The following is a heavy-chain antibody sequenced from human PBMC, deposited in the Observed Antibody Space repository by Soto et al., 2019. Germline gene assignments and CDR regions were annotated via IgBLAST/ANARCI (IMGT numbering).Heavy chain of an antibody. V-gene: IGHV4-59*01. CDR2: IYYSGST. CDR1: GGSISSYY. CDR3: ARGYSSSWYPHNWFDP. D-gene: IGHD6-13*01. Sequence: SETLSLTCTVSGGSISSYYWSWIRQPPGKGLEWIGYIYYSGSTNYNPSLKSRVTISVDTSKNQFSLKLSSVTAADTAVYYCARGYSSSWYPHNWFDPWGQGTLVTVSS. J-gene: IGHJ5*02.